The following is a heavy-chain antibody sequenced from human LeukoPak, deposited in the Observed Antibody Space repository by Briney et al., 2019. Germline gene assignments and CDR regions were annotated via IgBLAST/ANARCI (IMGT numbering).Heavy chain of an antibody. CDR3: ARVPGGVFDY. CDR1: GGSVSDHF. D-gene: IGHD1-26*01. Sequence: SETLSLTCTVDGGSVSDHFWSWIRQPPGQGLQWIAELNQFGGTNYNPSLESRVTMSVDTSRNQFSLNLTSVTAADTAVYYCARVPGGVFDYWGQGALVTVSS. V-gene: IGHV4-34*01. J-gene: IGHJ4*02. CDR2: LNQFGGT.